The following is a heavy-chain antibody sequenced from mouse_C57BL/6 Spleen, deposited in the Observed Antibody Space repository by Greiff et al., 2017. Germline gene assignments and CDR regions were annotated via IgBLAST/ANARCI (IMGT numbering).Heavy chain of an antibody. CDR2: INPNYGTT. J-gene: IGHJ2*01. V-gene: IGHV1-39*01. CDR3: ARDDYNEELYYFDY. Sequence: EVKLQESGPELVKPGASVKISCKASGYSFTDYNMNWVKQSTGKSLEWIGVINPNYGTTSYTQKFKGKATLTVDKSSSTAYMQLNRLTSEDTAVYSCARDDYNEELYYFDYWGQGTTLTVAS. CDR1: GYSFTDYN. D-gene: IGHD2-4*01.